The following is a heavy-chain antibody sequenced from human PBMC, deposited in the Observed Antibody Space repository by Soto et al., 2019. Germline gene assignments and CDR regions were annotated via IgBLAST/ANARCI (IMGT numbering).Heavy chain of an antibody. D-gene: IGHD3-3*01. J-gene: IGHJ3*02. CDR1: GGSFSGYV. V-gene: IGHV1-69*04. CDR3: GRAKSIFGIVTDVYDM. CDR2: IIPVHNIT. Sequence: QVQLVQSGAEVKKPGSSVKVSCMTSGGSFSGYVFTWVRQAPGQGLEWMGRIIPVHNITNYAESLQGRVTISADTSSSTTYMELSTLRSDDTAVYFCGRAKSIFGIVTDVYDMWGQGTMVIVSS.